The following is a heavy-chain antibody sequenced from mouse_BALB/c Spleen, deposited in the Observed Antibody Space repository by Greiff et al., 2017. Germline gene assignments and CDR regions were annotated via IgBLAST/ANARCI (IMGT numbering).Heavy chain of an antibody. J-gene: IGHJ4*01. CDR1: GYTFTSYW. CDR3: ASAYYAMDY. Sequence: QVHVKQSGAELAKPGASVKMSCKASGYTFTSYWMHWVKQRPGQGLEWIGYINPSTGYTEYNQKFKDKATLTADKSSSTAYMQLSSLTSEDSAVYYCASAYYAMDYWGQGTSVTVSS. V-gene: IGHV1-7*01. CDR2: INPSTGYT.